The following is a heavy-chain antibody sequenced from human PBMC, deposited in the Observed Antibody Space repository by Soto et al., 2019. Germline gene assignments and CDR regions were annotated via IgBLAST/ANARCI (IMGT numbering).Heavy chain of an antibody. CDR1: GGSISSGGYY. D-gene: IGHD3-10*01. V-gene: IGHV4-39*07. CDR3: ARDITMVRGESWFDP. Sequence: PSETLSLTCTVSGGSISSGGYYWSWVRQPPGKGLEWIGEIYHSGSTNYNPSLKSRVTISVDKSKNQFSLKLSSVTAADTAVYYCARDITMVRGESWFDPWGQGTLVTVSS. J-gene: IGHJ5*02. CDR2: IYHSGST.